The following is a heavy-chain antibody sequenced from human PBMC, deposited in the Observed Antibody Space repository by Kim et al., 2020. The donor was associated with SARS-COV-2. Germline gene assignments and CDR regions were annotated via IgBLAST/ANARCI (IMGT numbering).Heavy chain of an antibody. Sequence: GGSLRLSCVASGFTFSTSPMGWVRQAPGKGLEWVSRISWDGTRTYYADSVKGRVTMYSDKSKNMLYLHMNSLRVEDTAVYYCAKGVINSGFDYWGQGTQVTVSS. CDR2: ISWDGTRT. V-gene: IGHV3-23*01. CDR1: GFTFSTSP. J-gene: IGHJ4*02. CDR3: AKGVINSGFDY. D-gene: IGHD1-26*01.